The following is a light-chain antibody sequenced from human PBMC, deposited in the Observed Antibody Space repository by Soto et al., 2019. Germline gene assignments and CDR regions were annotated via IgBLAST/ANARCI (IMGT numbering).Light chain of an antibody. CDR3: CSYAGNSRT. J-gene: IGLJ1*01. V-gene: IGLV2-23*01. CDR1: ISDVGSYNL. Sequence: QSVLTQPASVSGSPGQSITISCTGSISDVGSYNLVSWYQHHPGKVPKVIIYEATKRPPGVSSRFSGSKSPNAASLTISELQAEDEADYYCCSYAGNSRTFGSGTKVTVL. CDR2: EAT.